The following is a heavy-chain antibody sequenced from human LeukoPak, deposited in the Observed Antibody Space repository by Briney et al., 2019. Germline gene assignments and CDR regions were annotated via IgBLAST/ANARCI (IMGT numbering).Heavy chain of an antibody. J-gene: IGHJ4*02. CDR1: GLTFSNYA. CDR3: AKALGFDY. V-gene: IGHV3-23*01. CDR2: ISGSGTGP. Sequence: GGSLRLSCAASGLTFSNYAMTWVRQAPGKGLELVSAISGSGTGPYYADSVRGRFTISRDNSKNTLYLQMNSLRAEDTAVYYCAKALGFDYWGQGTLVTVSS.